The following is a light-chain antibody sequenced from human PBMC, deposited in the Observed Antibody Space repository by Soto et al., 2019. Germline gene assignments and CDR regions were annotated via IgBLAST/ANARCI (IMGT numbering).Light chain of an antibody. Sequence: DIQMTQSPSTLSASVGDRVTITCRASQSISSWLAWYQQKPGKAPKLLIYGASSLESGVPSRFCGSGSVTEFTLTIDSLQPDDFATYYCQQYSSSSPTFGQGTKLEI. CDR3: QQYSSSSPT. J-gene: IGKJ2*01. CDR1: QSISSW. V-gene: IGKV1-5*01. CDR2: GAS.